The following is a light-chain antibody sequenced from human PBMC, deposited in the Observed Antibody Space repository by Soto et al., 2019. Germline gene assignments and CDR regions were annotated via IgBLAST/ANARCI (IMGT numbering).Light chain of an antibody. CDR2: WAS. CDR1: QSVLYSSNNKNY. Sequence: DIVMTQSPDALAVSLGERATINCKSSQSVLYSSNNKNYLAWYQQKPGQPPKLLIYWASTRESGVPDRFSGSWSGTDFTPTIISLQAEDVAVYYFQQYYSTLALTFGGGTKVEIK. V-gene: IGKV4-1*01. J-gene: IGKJ4*01. CDR3: QQYYSTLALT.